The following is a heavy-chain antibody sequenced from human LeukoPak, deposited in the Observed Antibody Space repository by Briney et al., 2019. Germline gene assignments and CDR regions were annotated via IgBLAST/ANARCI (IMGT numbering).Heavy chain of an antibody. D-gene: IGHD3-22*01. CDR1: GFTFSSYG. CDR2: IRYDGSNK. V-gene: IGHV3-30*02. CDR3: AKERVVVIKEAVFDY. J-gene: IGHJ4*02. Sequence: GGSLRLSCAASGFTFSSYGMHWVRQAPSKGLEWVAFIRYDGSNKYYADSVKGRFTISRDNSKNTLYLQMNSLRAEDTAVYYCAKERVVVIKEAVFDYWGQGTLVTVSS.